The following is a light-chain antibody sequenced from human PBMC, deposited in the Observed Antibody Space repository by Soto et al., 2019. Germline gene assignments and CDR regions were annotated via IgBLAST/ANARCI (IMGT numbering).Light chain of an antibody. V-gene: IGKV1-5*01. CDR2: DAS. Sequence: DIQMTQSPSTLSSSVGDRVTITCRASQGIGVWLAWYQQKPGRAPKLLIYDASILQGVGPSRFSGNGSGTEFTLTITSLQPDDFATYYCQQYDTYSGTFGQGTKVEIK. J-gene: IGKJ1*01. CDR1: QGIGVW. CDR3: QQYDTYSGT.